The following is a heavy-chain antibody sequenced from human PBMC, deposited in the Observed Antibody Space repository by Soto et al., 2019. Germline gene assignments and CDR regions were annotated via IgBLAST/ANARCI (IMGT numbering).Heavy chain of an antibody. CDR1: GGSFSCYY. V-gene: IGHV4-4*07. J-gene: IGHJ4*02. D-gene: IGHD2-2*01. CDR3: ARACSSNSCYDVFDY. Sequence: SETLFLTCPDSGGSFSCYYWSWLRQPAGKGLEWIGRIYTSGSTNYNPSLKSRVTMSVDTSKNQFSLKLSSVTAADTAVYYCARACSSNSCYDVFDYWGQGTLVTVSS. CDR2: IYTSGST.